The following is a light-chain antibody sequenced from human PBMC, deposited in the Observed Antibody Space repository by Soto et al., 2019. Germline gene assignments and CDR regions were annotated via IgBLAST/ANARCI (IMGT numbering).Light chain of an antibody. CDR2: SIS. V-gene: IGKV3-20*01. CDR1: QTIAGSY. J-gene: IGKJ3*01. Sequence: EIVLTQSPGTLSLSPGERATLSCRTSQTIAGSYLAWYQQKPGQPPRLLIYSISDRATGIPDRFSGSGSGTDFTLTINRLEPEDFAVYYCQQYRKSPLLGFGPGTRVDMK. CDR3: QQYRKSPLLG.